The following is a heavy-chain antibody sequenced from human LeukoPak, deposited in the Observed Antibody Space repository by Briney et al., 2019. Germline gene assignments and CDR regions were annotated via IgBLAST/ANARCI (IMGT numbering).Heavy chain of an antibody. Sequence: PGGSLRLSCAASGFTFSSYWMHWVRQAPGKGLVWISRINSDGSSTSYADSVKGRFTISRDNSKNTLYLQMNSLRAEDTAVYYCARRAGGYSHPYDYWGQGTLVTVSS. V-gene: IGHV3-74*01. D-gene: IGHD4-23*01. CDR2: INSDGSST. CDR1: GFTFSSYW. CDR3: ARRAGGYSHPYDY. J-gene: IGHJ4*02.